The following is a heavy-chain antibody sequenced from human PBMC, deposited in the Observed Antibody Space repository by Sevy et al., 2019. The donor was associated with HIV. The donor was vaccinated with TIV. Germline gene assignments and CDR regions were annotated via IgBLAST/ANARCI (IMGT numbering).Heavy chain of an antibody. CDR2: IYYSGST. J-gene: IGHJ5*02. D-gene: IGHD1-7*01. V-gene: IGHV4-59*01. CDR3: ARFGPPYITGTNPDWFDP. Sequence: SETLSLTCTVFGGSISAYYWSWIRQPPGKGLEWIGYIYYSGSTNYNPSLKSRVTISVDTSKNQFSLKLSSVTAADTAVYYCARFGPPYITGTNPDWFDPWGQGTLVTVSS. CDR1: GGSISAYY.